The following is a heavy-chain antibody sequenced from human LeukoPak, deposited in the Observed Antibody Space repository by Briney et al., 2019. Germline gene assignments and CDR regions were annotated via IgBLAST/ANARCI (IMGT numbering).Heavy chain of an antibody. V-gene: IGHV4-59*01. D-gene: IGHD5-24*01. CDR2: IYYSGST. J-gene: IGHJ5*02. Sequence: SETLSLTCTVSGGSISSYYWSWIRQPPGKGLEWIGYIYYSGSTNYNPSLKSRVTISVDTSKNQFSLKLSSVTAADTAVYYCARVTERWLQFGWFDPWGQGTLVTVSS. CDR1: GGSISSYY. CDR3: ARVTERWLQFGWFDP.